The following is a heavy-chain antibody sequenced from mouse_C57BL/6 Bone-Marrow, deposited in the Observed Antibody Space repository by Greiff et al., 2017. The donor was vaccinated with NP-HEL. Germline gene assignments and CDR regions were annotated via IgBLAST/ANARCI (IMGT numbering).Heavy chain of an antibody. Sequence: VQLQQPGAELVRPGTSVKLSCKASGYTFTSYWMHWVKQRPGQGLEWIGVIDPSDSYTNYNQKFTGKATLTVDTSSSTAYMQLSSLTSEDSAVYYCAREGDYWGQGTTLTVSS. V-gene: IGHV1-59*01. CDR2: IDPSDSYT. CDR1: GYTFTSYW. J-gene: IGHJ2*01. CDR3: AREGDY.